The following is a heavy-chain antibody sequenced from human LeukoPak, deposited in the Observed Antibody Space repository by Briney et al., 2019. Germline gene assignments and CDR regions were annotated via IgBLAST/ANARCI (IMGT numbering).Heavy chain of an antibody. V-gene: IGHV1-2*02. CDR1: GYTFTGYY. CDR2: INPNSGGT. J-gene: IGHJ3*02. CDR3: ATGYSSSWSGAFDI. Sequence: ASVKVSCKASGYTFTGYYMHWVRQAPGQGLEWMGWINPNSGGTNYAQKFQGRVTMTRDTSISTAYMELSSLRSEDTAVYYCATGYSSSWSGAFDIWGQGTMVTVSS. D-gene: IGHD6-13*01.